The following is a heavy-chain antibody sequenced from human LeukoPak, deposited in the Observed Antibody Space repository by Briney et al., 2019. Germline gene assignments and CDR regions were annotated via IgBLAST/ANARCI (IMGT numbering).Heavy chain of an antibody. CDR1: GFTVSSNY. Sequence: GGSLRLSCAASGFTVSSNYMSWVRQAPGKGLEWVSVIYSGGNTYYADSVKGRFTISRDNSKNTLYLQMNSLRAEDTAVYYCARDFPDSGSYEGDSWGQGTLVTVSS. J-gene: IGHJ4*02. V-gene: IGHV3-53*01. CDR3: ARDFPDSGSYEGDS. D-gene: IGHD1-26*01. CDR2: IYSGGNT.